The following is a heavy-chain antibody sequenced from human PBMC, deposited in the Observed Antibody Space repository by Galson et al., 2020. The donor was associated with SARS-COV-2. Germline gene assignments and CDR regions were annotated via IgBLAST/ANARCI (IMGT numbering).Heavy chain of an antibody. CDR3: AIQPRIVAVGYHYYYGLKF. J-gene: IGHJ6*02. CDR1: GYTFTEYY. V-gene: IGHV1-2*02. D-gene: IGHD6-13*01. CDR2: INPQTGVT. Sequence: ASVTVSCQTSGYTFTEYYIHWVRQAPGQGLEWVGWINPQTGVTDYAQEFQGRVTVTSDRSNSTGYMELNGLKSDDTAVYYCAIQPRIVAVGYHYYYGLKFWGQGTTVTVSS.